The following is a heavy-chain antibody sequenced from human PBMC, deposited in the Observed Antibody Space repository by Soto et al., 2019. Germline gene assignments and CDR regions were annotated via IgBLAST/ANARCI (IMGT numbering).Heavy chain of an antibody. V-gene: IGHV3-15*01. CDR3: TTRTGTTWGGSDY. CDR1: GFTFSNAW. CDR2: IKSKTDGGTT. Sequence: GGSLRLSCAASGFTFSNAWMSWVRQAPGKGLEWVGRIKSKTDGGTTDYAAPVKGRFTISRDDSKNTLYLQMNSLKTEDTAVYYCTTRTGTTWGGSDYWGQGTLVTVSS. J-gene: IGHJ4*02. D-gene: IGHD1-7*01.